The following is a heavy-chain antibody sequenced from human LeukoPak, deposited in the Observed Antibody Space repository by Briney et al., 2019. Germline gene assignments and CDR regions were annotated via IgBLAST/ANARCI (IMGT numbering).Heavy chain of an antibody. CDR2: IYWNNDN. CDR1: GFSLSTRGVA. D-gene: IGHD3-9*01. Sequence: SGPTLVKPTQTLTLTCTFSGFSLSTRGVAVGWICQPPGKAPEWLALIYWNNDNRYSPSLKSRLTITKGTSKNQVVLTMTNMDPVDTATYYCASSRYDILTGHYDFDYWGQGTLVTVSS. CDR3: ASSRYDILTGHYDFDY. V-gene: IGHV2-5*01. J-gene: IGHJ4*02.